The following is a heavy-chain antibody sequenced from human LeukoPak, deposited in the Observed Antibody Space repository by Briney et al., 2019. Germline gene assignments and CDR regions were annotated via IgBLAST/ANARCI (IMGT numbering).Heavy chain of an antibody. V-gene: IGHV3-48*03. J-gene: IGHJ4*02. CDR1: GFTFRSYE. Sequence: GSLRLPCAASGFTFRSYEMKWVRQGPGKGLEWVSYISSSGSTIYYADSVKGRFTISRDNAKNSLYLQMNSLRAEDTAVYYCARSVDIIQPYDYWGQGTLVTVSS. CDR3: ARSVDIIQPYDY. CDR2: ISSSGSTI. D-gene: IGHD5-12*01.